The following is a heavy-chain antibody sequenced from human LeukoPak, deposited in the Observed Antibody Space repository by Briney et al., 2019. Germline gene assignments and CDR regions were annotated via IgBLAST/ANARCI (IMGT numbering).Heavy chain of an antibody. J-gene: IGHJ4*02. V-gene: IGHV3-23*01. CDR3: AKEPFLEWLPPLFDY. D-gene: IGHD3-3*01. Sequence: PGGSLRLSCAASGFTFSSYAMSWVRRAPGKGPEWVSAISGSGGSTYYADSVKGRFTISRDNSKNTLYLQMNSLRAEDTAVYYCAKEPFLEWLPPLFDYWGQGTLVTVSS. CDR1: GFTFSSYA. CDR2: ISGSGGST.